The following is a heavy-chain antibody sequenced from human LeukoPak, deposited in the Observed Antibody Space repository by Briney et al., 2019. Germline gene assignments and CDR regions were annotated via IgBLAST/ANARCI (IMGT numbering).Heavy chain of an antibody. V-gene: IGHV1-18*01. CDR2: ISAYNGNT. J-gene: IGHJ6*02. CDR1: GYTFTSYG. Sequence: ASVKVSCKASGYTFTSYGISWVRQAPGQGLEWMGWISAYNGNTNYAQKLQGRVTMTTDTSTSTAYMELRSLRSDDTAVYYCARDVDTAMAVYYYYYGMDVWGQGTTVTVSS. D-gene: IGHD5-18*01. CDR3: ARDVDTAMAVYYYYYGMDV.